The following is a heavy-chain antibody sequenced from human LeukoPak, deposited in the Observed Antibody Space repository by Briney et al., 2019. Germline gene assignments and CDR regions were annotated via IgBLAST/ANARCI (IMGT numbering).Heavy chain of an antibody. CDR1: GGSFSGYY. V-gene: IGHV4-34*01. Sequence: PSETLSLTCAVYGGSFSGYYWSWIRQPPGKGLEWIGEINHSGSTNYNPSLKSRVTISVDTSKNQFSLKLSSVTAADTAVYYCARGGPRIAARRLPFDYWGQGTLVTVSS. J-gene: IGHJ4*02. CDR3: ARGGPRIAARRLPFDY. D-gene: IGHD6-6*01. CDR2: INHSGST.